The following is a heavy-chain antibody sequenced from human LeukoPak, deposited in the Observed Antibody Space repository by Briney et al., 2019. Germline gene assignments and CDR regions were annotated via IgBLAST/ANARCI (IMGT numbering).Heavy chain of an antibody. V-gene: IGHV3-21*01. D-gene: IGHD2-15*01. CDR3: ARESEYCSGGTCYLNWFDP. CDR2: ISNSSCYI. Sequence: GGSLRLSCAASGFTFSSYTMNWVRQAPGKGLEWVSSISNSSCYIYCAGSVRGQFTISRENAKNSLYMQMNSLRAEDTAVYYCARESEYCSGGTCYLNWFDPWGQGTLVTVSS. CDR1: GFTFSSYT. J-gene: IGHJ5*02.